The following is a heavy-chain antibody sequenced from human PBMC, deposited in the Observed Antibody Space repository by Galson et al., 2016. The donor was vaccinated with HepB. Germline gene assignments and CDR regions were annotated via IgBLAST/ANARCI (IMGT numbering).Heavy chain of an antibody. Sequence: SLRLSCAAPGFTVSSNYMSWVRQAPGKGLEWVSVIYSDGRTYYADSVKGRFTISRDNSKNTVYLQMNNLRAEDTAVYFCARGGKWQLGSLYFDSWGQGTLVTVSS. CDR1: GFTVSSNY. D-gene: IGHD3-16*01. V-gene: IGHV3-66*01. CDR3: ARGGKWQLGSLYFDS. CDR2: IYSDGRT. J-gene: IGHJ4*02.